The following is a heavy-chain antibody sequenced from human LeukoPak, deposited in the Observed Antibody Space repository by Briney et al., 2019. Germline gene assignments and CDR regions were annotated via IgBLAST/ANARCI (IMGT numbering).Heavy chain of an antibody. J-gene: IGHJ3*02. CDR1: GGSISSGSYY. Sequence: SETLSLTCTVSGGSISSGSYYWSWIRQPAGKGLEWIGRIYTSGSTNYNPSLKSRVTISVDTSKNQFSLKLSSVTAADTAVYYCAREDYYDSSGYRGDAFDIWGQGTMVTVSS. V-gene: IGHV4-61*02. D-gene: IGHD3-22*01. CDR3: AREDYYDSSGYRGDAFDI. CDR2: IYTSGST.